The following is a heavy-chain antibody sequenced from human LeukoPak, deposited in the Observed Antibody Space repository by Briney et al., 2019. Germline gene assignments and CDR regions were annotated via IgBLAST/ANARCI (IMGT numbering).Heavy chain of an antibody. CDR2: ISLSGRT. CDR3: SRESGPFSPFGH. V-gene: IGHV4-4*02. CDR1: VGSISSGNW. J-gene: IGHJ4*02. D-gene: IGHD1-26*01. Sequence: SETLSLTCGVSVGSISSGNWWSWVRQSPGQGLEWIGEISLSGRTNYNPSLKSRVTMSLDESKNQLSLNLASVTAADTAVYYCSRESGPFSPFGHWGQGTLVTVTS.